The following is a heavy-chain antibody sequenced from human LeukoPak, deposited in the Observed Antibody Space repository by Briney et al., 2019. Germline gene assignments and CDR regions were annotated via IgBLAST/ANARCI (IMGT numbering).Heavy chain of an antibody. Sequence: GGSLRLSCAASGFTFSSYAMHWVRQAPGKGLEYVSAISSNGGSTYYANSVKGRFTISRDNSKNTLYLQMGSLRAEDMAVYYCARDAESGTIDYWGQGTLVTVSS. D-gene: IGHD1-1*01. V-gene: IGHV3-64*01. CDR3: ARDAESGTIDY. J-gene: IGHJ4*02. CDR1: GFTFSSYA. CDR2: ISSNGGST.